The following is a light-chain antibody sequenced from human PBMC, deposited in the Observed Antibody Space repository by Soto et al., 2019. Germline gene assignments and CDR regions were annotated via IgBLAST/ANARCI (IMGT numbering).Light chain of an antibody. CDR2: EVS. CDR3: SSYTSSSNYV. CDR1: SSDVGGYNY. V-gene: IGLV2-14*01. J-gene: IGLJ1*01. Sequence: QSVLSQPGSVSWSPGHAITISCTGTSSDVGGYNYVSWYQQHPGKAPKLMIYEVSNRPSGVSNRFSGSKSGNTASLTISGLQAEEEADYYCSSYTSSSNYVFGTGTKVTVL.